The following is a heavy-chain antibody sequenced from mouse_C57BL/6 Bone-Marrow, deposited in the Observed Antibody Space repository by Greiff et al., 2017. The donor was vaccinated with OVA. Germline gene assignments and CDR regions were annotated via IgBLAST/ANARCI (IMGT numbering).Heavy chain of an antibody. V-gene: IGHV8-12*01. J-gene: IGHJ1*03. CDR1: GFSLSTSGMG. CDR2: IYWDDDK. D-gene: IGHD2-1*01. Sequence: QVTLKESGPGILQSSQTLSLTCSFSGFSLSTSGMGVSWIRQPSGKGLEWLAHIYWDDDKRYNPFLKSRLTISKDTSRNQVFLKITSVDTADTATYYCARSGSLLWYRHWYFDVWGTGTTVTVSS. CDR3: ARSGSLLWYRHWYFDV.